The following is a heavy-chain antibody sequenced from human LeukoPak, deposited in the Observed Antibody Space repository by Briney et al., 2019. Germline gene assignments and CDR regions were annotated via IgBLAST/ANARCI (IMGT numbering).Heavy chain of an antibody. CDR1: GFTFSTYG. V-gene: IGHV3-30*03. D-gene: IGHD3-10*01. CDR2: VSYDESSI. CDR3: ATWFGELSWGLFDY. J-gene: IGHJ4*02. Sequence: PGGSLRLSCAASGFTFSTYGMHWVRQAPGKGLEWVAVVSYDESSIYYADSVKGRFTISRDNSKNTLYLQMNSLRSEDTAVYYCATWFGELSWGLFDYWGQGTLVTVSS.